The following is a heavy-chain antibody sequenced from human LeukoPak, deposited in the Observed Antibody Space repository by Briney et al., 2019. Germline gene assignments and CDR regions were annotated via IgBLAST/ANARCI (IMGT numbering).Heavy chain of an antibody. Sequence: SETLSLTCTVSGDSISSTYWSWIRQPPGKGLEWIGFTHSSGSTSYNPSLKSRITMSLDTSKNHFSLNPNSVTAADTAVYFCARYLCYGGNCYGWDYWGQGTLVTVSS. CDR2: THSSGST. V-gene: IGHV4-59*01. D-gene: IGHD2-21*01. CDR1: GDSISSTY. J-gene: IGHJ4*02. CDR3: ARYLCYGGNCYGWDY.